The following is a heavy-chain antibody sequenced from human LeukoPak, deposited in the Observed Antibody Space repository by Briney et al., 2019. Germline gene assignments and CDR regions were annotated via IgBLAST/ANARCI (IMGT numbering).Heavy chain of an antibody. J-gene: IGHJ5*02. V-gene: IGHV4-39*07. D-gene: IGHD3-9*01. CDR3: ARSGILTGPRWWFDP. CDR2: IYYSGST. CDR1: GGSISSSSYY. Sequence: SETLSLTCTVSGGSISSSSYYWGWIRQPPGKGLEWIGSIYYSGSTNYNPSLKSRVTISVDTSKNQFSLKLSSVTAADTAVYYCARSGILTGPRWWFDPWGQGTLVTVSS.